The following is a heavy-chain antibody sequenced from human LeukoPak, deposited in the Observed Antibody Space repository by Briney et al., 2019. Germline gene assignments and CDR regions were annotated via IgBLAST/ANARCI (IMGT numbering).Heavy chain of an antibody. CDR3: ARGRVVVVPAAPSSHYYYYMDV. J-gene: IGHJ6*03. CDR1: GGTFSSYA. V-gene: IGHV1-69*05. Sequence: GSSVKVSCKASGGTFSSYAISWVRQAPGQGLEWMGGIIPIFGTANYAQKFQGRVTITTDESTSTAYMELSSLRSEDTAVYYCARGRVVVVPAAPSSHYYYYMDVWGKGTTVTVSS. D-gene: IGHD2-2*01. CDR2: IIPIFGTA.